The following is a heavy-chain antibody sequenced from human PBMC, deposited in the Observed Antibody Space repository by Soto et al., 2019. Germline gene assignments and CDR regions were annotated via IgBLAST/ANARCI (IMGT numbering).Heavy chain of an antibody. D-gene: IGHD2-21*01. CDR1: GASFSDANNY. CDR3: ATRSNIIVAPT. V-gene: IGHV4-39*02. J-gene: IGHJ4*02. Sequence: SVTLSLTCIVSGASFSDANNYWVWIRQPPGEGLEWIGSFYCDGRTYYNASLKSRVTISVDTSKNHFSLMLTSVTAADTAVYYGATRSNIIVAPTWGQGTLVTVSS. CDR2: FYCDGRT.